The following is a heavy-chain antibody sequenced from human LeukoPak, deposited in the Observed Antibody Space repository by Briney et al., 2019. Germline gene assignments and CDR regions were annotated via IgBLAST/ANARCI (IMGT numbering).Heavy chain of an antibody. CDR2: IYWDDER. V-gene: IGHV2-5*02. CDR3: AHEIPTIAPPGPPLDF. J-gene: IGHJ4*02. CDR1: GFSLTTAGVN. D-gene: IGHD6-13*01. Sequence: SGPTLVNPTQTLTLTCSFSGFSLTTAGVNVGWIRQPPGRALEWLALIYWDDERRYTPSLKSRVSITKDTSKNQVVLTLTNMDPVDTGTYYCAHEIPTIAPPGPPLDFWGQGTLVTVSS.